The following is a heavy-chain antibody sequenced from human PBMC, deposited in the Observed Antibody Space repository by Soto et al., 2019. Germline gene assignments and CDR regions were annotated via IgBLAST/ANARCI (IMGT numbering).Heavy chain of an antibody. CDR2: ISHDGTNK. D-gene: IGHD2-21*02. CDR1: GFTFSAYG. Sequence: GGSLRLSCTPSGFTFSAYGMHLVRQAPGKGLEWVAAISHDGTNKYYGDSVRGRFTISRDNSKNTLYLQMNTLRNEDTAVYYCAKESRSSAVTATRVYGMDVWGQGTKVTVSS. CDR3: AKESRSSAVTATRVYGMDV. J-gene: IGHJ6*02. V-gene: IGHV3-30*18.